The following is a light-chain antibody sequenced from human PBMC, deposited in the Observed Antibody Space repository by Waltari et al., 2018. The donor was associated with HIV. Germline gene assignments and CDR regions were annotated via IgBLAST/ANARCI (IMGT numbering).Light chain of an antibody. CDR2: QNT. Sequence: SVSVSPGQTATITCSGDKLGDKYACWYQQKPGQSPVLVIYQNTKRPSGIPERFSGSNSGNTATLTISGTQAMDEADYYCQAWDSSTADYVFGTGTKVTVL. CDR3: QAWDSSTADYV. V-gene: IGLV3-1*01. CDR1: KLGDKY. J-gene: IGLJ1*01.